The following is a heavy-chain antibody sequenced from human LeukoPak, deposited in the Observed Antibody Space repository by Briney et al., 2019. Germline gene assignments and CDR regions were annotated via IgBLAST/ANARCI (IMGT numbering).Heavy chain of an antibody. V-gene: IGHV1-2*02. CDR2: ISPKDGDT. Sequence: ASVKVSCKASGNTFTDYFTHWVRQVPGQRLEWMGWISPKDGDTKYAQKFQGGVTMSRDTSISTAYMELSSLKSDDTALYYCATVVNWGQGTLVTVSS. CDR3: ATVVN. J-gene: IGHJ4*02. CDR1: GNTFTDYF.